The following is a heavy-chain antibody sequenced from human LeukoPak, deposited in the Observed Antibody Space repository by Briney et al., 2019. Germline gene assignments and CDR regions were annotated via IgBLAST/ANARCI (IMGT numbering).Heavy chain of an antibody. J-gene: IGHJ4*02. CDR3: ARHVHSGYQIDS. V-gene: IGHV4-39*01. CDR2: IFYTGST. CDR1: GGSIFSSSYH. Sequence: PSETLSLTCTVSGGSIFSSSYHWGWIRQPPGKGLEWIGNIFYTGSTYYNPSLKSRVTISVDTAKNQFSLKVSSVTAADTAVYYCARHVHSGYQIDSWGQGTLVTVSS. D-gene: IGHD5-12*01.